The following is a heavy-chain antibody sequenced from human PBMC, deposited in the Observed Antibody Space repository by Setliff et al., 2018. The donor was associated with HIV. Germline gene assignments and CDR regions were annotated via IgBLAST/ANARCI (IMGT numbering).Heavy chain of an antibody. D-gene: IGHD6-19*01. J-gene: IGHJ4*02. CDR3: AGMKIAVAGTGFDN. Sequence: PSETLSLTCSISGGSIDSYFWSWIRQSPGKGLEWIGYVYTRGSTNYNPSLKSRVTISVDTSTNHSSLKLTSVTAADTAVYYCAGMKIAVAGTGFDNWVQGTLVTVSS. V-gene: IGHV4-4*08. CDR1: GGSIDSYF. CDR2: VYTRGST.